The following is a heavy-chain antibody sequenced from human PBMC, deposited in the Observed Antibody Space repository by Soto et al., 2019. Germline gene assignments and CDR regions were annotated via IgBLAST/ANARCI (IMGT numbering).Heavy chain of an antibody. Sequence: GESLKISCKGSGYNFTTFWIGWVRQVPGKGLEWMGVIYPGDSETKYSPDFEGQVTISADRSTNTAYLQWRSLRASDTAMYYCARLGFPGAIYFDSWGLGTLVTVSS. CDR2: IYPGDSET. CDR1: GYNFTTFW. CDR3: ARLGFPGAIYFDS. V-gene: IGHV5-51*01. J-gene: IGHJ4*02.